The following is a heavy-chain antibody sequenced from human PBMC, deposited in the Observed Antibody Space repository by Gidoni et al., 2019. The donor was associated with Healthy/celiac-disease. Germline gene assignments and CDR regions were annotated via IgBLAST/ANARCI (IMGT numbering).Heavy chain of an antibody. V-gene: IGHV4-4*07. D-gene: IGHD6-19*01. CDR2: IYTSGST. CDR3: ARGRGGWGNYYYYYMDV. J-gene: IGHJ6*03. CDR1: GGPISRYY. Sequence: QVQLQESGPGLVKPSETLSLTCTVSGGPISRYYWSWIRQPAGKGLEWIGRIYTSGSTNYNPSLKSRVTMSVDTSKNQFSLKLSSVTAADTAVYYCARGRGGWGNYYYYYMDVWGKGTTVTVSS.